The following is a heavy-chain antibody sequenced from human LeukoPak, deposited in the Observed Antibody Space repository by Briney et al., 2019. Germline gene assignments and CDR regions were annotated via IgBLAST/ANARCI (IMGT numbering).Heavy chain of an antibody. Sequence: SETLSLTCTVSGDSISSFYWSWVRQPAGKGLEWIGRIYISGSTNFNPSLKSRVTMSVDTSKNQFSLRLSSVTAADTAVYYCARDSRYDSSGYYYGDYYYYGMDVWGLGTTVTVSS. CDR3: ARDSRYDSSGYYYGDYYYYGMDV. D-gene: IGHD3-22*01. CDR1: GDSISSFY. CDR2: IYISGST. J-gene: IGHJ6*02. V-gene: IGHV4-4*07.